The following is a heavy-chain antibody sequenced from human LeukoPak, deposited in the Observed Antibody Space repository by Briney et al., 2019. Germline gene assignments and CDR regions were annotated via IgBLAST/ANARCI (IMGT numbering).Heavy chain of an antibody. CDR2: ISSSSNYI. Sequence: PGGSLRLSCAASGFTFSSYGMHWVRQAPGKGLEWVSFISSSSNYIYYADSVKGRFTISRDNAKNSLLLQMNSLRAEDTAVYYCARGTPTTRDFDYWGQGTLVTVSS. D-gene: IGHD4-11*01. V-gene: IGHV3-21*01. CDR1: GFTFSSYG. CDR3: ARGTPTTRDFDY. J-gene: IGHJ4*02.